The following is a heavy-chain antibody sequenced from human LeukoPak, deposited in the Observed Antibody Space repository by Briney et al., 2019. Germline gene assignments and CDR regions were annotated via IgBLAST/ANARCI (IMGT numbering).Heavy chain of an antibody. CDR2: ISGSGGST. V-gene: IGHV3-23*01. CDR1: GFTFSSYA. J-gene: IGHJ4*02. Sequence: GGSLRLSCAASGFTFSSYAMSWVRQAPGKGLEWISAISGSGGSTYYADSVKGRFTISSDNSKNTLYLQMNSLRAEDTAVYYCAKVQYGDYSLRGSNDYRGQGTLVTVSS. D-gene: IGHD4-17*01. CDR3: AKVQYGDYSLRGSNDY.